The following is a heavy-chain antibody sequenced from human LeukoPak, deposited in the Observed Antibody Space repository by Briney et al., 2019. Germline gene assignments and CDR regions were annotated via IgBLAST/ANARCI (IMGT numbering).Heavy chain of an antibody. D-gene: IGHD1-26*01. V-gene: IGHV3-23*01. J-gene: IGHJ4*02. CDR3: ARVQSGSFFGGFFDD. CDR2: ISGSGGST. CDR1: GFTFSSYA. Sequence: PGGSLRLSCAASGFTFSSYAMSWVRQAPGKGLEWVSAISGSGGSTYYADSVKGRFTISRDNSKNTLYLQMNSLRAEETAVYYCARVQSGSFFGGFFDDWGQGTLVTVSS.